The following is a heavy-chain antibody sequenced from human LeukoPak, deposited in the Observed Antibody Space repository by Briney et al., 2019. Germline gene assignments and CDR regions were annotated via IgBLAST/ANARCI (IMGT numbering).Heavy chain of an antibody. Sequence: ASVTVSFTASGYMFTDYYIHWVRQAPGQGLEWMGWINPNSGGTNYAQEFQGRVTMTRDTSSNKGYMDLSRLTSDDTAVYYCARDGQGRYCSGGNCFPFEYWGQGTLVTVSS. CDR3: ARDGQGRYCSGGNCFPFEY. CDR2: INPNSGGT. J-gene: IGHJ4*02. CDR1: GYMFTDYY. V-gene: IGHV1-2*02. D-gene: IGHD2-15*01.